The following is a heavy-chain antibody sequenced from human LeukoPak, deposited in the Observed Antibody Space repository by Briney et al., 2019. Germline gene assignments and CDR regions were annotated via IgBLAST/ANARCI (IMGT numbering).Heavy chain of an antibody. V-gene: IGHV3-48*02. D-gene: IGHD3-10*01. Sequence: GGSLRLSCAASGFTFSSYSMNWVRQAPGRGLEWLSYITISSSTIYYADSVKGRFIISRDNAENSLYLQMNSLRDEDTAVYYCARAGVLDIWGQGTMVTVSS. CDR1: GFTFSSYS. J-gene: IGHJ3*02. CDR2: ITISSSTI. CDR3: ARAGVLDI.